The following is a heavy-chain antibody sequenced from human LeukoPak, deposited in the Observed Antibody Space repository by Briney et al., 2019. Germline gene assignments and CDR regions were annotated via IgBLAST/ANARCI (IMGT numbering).Heavy chain of an antibody. J-gene: IGHJ4*02. Sequence: GGSLRLSCVASGFTFRDFSMSWVRQAPGKGLEWVSVISNGGDHTYYADSVKGRFAISRDNSKNTLYLQMNSLRTEDTAIYYCAKDRLYFGNDFGDYWGQGTLATVSS. CDR2: ISNGGDHT. CDR1: GFTFRDFS. D-gene: IGHD3-9*01. CDR3: AKDRLYFGNDFGDY. V-gene: IGHV3-23*01.